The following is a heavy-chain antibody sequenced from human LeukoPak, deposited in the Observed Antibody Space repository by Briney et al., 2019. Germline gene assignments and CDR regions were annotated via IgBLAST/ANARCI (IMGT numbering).Heavy chain of an antibody. CDR1: GFTVSSNY. D-gene: IGHD4-17*01. V-gene: IGHV3-53*01. J-gene: IGHJ4*02. CDR3: ARARSYGDYREY. CDR2: IYSGGST. Sequence: QSGGSLRLSCAASGFTVSSNYMSWVRQAPGKGLEWVSVIYSGGSTYYADSVKGRFTISRDNSKNTLYLQMNSLRAEDTAVYYCARARSYGDYREYWGQGTLVTVSS.